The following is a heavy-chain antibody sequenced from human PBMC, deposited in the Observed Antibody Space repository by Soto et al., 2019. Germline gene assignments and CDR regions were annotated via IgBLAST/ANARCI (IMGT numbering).Heavy chain of an antibody. CDR3: ARDRCYDGTCYSASDS. D-gene: IGHD2-21*02. J-gene: IGHJ5*01. CDR2: ISSTSFTI. CDR1: GFSFSTYN. Sequence: GGSLRLSCAASGFSFSTYNMDWVRQAPGKGPEWIAYISSTSFTIYYADSVNGRFTISRDNARNSLYLEMKSLRDEDTAVYYCARDRCYDGTCYSASDSWGQGT. V-gene: IGHV3-48*02.